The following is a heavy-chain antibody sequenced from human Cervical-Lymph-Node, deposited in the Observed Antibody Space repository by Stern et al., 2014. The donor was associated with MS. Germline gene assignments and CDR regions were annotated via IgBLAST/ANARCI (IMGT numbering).Heavy chain of an antibody. Sequence: QLVQSGAEMKKPGASVKVSCKASGYTFTAYYMHWVRQAPGQGLEWMGWIKPSSGGTNYAQKFQGWVTMTRDTSISTAYMELSRLRSDDTAVYYCARGYYDSAGFYSLSYWGQGSLVTVSS. CDR3: ARGYYDSAGFYSLSY. CDR1: GYTFTAYY. V-gene: IGHV1-2*04. D-gene: IGHD3-22*01. J-gene: IGHJ4*02. CDR2: IKPSSGGT.